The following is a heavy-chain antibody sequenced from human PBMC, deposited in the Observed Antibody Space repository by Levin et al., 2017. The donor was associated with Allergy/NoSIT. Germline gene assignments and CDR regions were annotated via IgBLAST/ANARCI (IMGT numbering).Heavy chain of an antibody. CDR1: GFTFSSYW. Sequence: GGSLRLSCAASGFTFSSYWMSWVRQAPGKGLEWVGNIKQDGSEKYCVDSVKGRFTISRDNAKNSLFLQMNSLRAEDTAVYYCARDLGSSLEDFWGQGTLVTVSS. CDR2: IKQDGSEK. CDR3: ARDLGSSLEDF. D-gene: IGHD1-1*01. V-gene: IGHV3-7*04. J-gene: IGHJ4*02.